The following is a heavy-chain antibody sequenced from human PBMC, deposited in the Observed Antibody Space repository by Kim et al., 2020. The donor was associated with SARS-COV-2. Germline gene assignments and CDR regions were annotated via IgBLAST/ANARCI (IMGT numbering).Heavy chain of an antibody. CDR2: IYSGGST. CDR3: ARSRVVVVAATLGIERYYYYGMDV. J-gene: IGHJ6*02. V-gene: IGHV3-53*01. D-gene: IGHD2-15*01. CDR1: GFTVSSNY. Sequence: GGSLRLSCAASGFTVSSNYMSWVRQAPGKGLEWVSVIYSGGSTYYADSVKGRFTISRDNSKNTLYLQMNSLRAEDTAVYYCARSRVVVVAATLGIERYYYYGMDVWGQGTTVTVSS.